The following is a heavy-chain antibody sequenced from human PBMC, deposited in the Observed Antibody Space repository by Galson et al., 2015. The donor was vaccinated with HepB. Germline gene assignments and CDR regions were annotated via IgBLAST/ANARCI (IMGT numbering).Heavy chain of an antibody. V-gene: IGHV1-69-2*01. CDR2: VDPEDGET. J-gene: IGHJ5*02. D-gene: IGHD3-3*01. CDR1: GYTFTDYY. CDR3: ETDSHTRAWFDP. Sequence: VKVSCKVSGYTFTDYYMHWVKEAPGKGLQWMGRVDPEDGETLYAEDFQGRLTLSADTSTDTVYMELTNLTSDDTAIYYCETDSHTRAWFDPWGQGTRVTVSS.